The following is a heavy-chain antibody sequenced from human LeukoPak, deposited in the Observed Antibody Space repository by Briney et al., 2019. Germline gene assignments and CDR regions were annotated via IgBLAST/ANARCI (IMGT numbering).Heavy chain of an antibody. CDR2: ISSSGSTI. V-gene: IGHV3-48*03. D-gene: IGHD5-18*01. Sequence: GGSLRLSCAASGFTFSSYEMNWVRQAPGKGLEWVSYISSSGSTIYYADSVKGRFTISRDNAKNSLYLQMNSLRAEDTAVYYCARGETGCSYGPADYWGQGTLVTVSS. J-gene: IGHJ4*02. CDR3: ARGETGCSYGPADY. CDR1: GFTFSSYE.